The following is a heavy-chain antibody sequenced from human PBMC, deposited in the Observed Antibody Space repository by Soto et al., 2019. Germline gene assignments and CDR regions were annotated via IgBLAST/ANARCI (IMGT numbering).Heavy chain of an antibody. J-gene: IGHJ6*02. D-gene: IGHD4-17*01. CDR1: GYTFSSYA. CDR2: ISFDENSK. Sequence: QVQLVESGGGVVQPGRSLRLSCVASGYTFSSYAVHWVRQAPGKGLEWVAVISFDENSKSYADFEKGRYTVSRDDSKNTLYLQMNSLKIEDTAVYYCAKDTSGPNGDIYYGLDAWGQGTRVTVSS. V-gene: IGHV3-30*18. CDR3: AKDTSGPNGDIYYGLDA.